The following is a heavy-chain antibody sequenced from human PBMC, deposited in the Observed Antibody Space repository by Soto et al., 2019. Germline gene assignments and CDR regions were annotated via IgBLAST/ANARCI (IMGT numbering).Heavy chain of an antibody. J-gene: IGHJ6*02. D-gene: IGHD5-18*01. CDR1: GFTFSSYG. CDR2: IWYDGSNK. Sequence: QVQLVESGGGVVQPGRSLRLSCAASGFTFSSYGMHWVRQAPGKGLEWVAVIWYDGSNKYYADAVKGRFTISRDNSKNTLYLQMNSLRAEDTAVYYCARGGRIQLWFIYYYYGMDVWGQGTTVTVSS. CDR3: ARGGRIQLWFIYYYYGMDV. V-gene: IGHV3-33*01.